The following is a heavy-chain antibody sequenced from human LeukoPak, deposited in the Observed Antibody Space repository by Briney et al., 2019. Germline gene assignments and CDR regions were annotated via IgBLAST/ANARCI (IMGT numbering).Heavy chain of an antibody. CDR1: GGSISSGGYY. J-gene: IGHJ5*02. D-gene: IGHD3-22*01. CDR2: IFYSGST. CDR3: ARGGIVPFDP. V-gene: IGHV4-30-4*08. Sequence: PSETLSLTCTVSGGSISSGGYYWSWIRQPPGKGLEWIGYIFYSGSTYYNPSLKSRLTISVDTSKNHFSVRLSSVTAADTAVYYCARGGIVPFDPWGQGTLVTVSS.